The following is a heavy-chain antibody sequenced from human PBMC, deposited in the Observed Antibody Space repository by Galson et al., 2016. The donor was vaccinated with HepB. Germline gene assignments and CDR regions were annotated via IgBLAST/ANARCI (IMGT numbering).Heavy chain of an antibody. J-gene: IGHJ4*01. V-gene: IGHV5-10-1*01. CDR1: GYSFTTYW. CDR2: IDPSDSYI. Sequence: QSGAEVKKPGESLRISCEGSGYSFTTYWISWVRRMPGKGLEWMGRIDPSDSYINYSPSFRGHVTISADKSINTAYLQWSSLEATDTAIYYCARLGRRNIFVVFTPYSLDNWGQGTPVTVSS. CDR3: ARLGRRNIFVVFTPYSLDN. D-gene: IGHD2-15*01.